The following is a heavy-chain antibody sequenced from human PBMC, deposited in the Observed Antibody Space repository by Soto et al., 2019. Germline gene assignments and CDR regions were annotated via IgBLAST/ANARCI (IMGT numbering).Heavy chain of an antibody. D-gene: IGHD2-2*01. J-gene: IGHJ5*02. V-gene: IGHV3-33*01. Sequence: QVQLVESGGGVVQPGRSLRLSCAASGFTFSNYGMHWVRQAPGKGLEWVGVLWYDGSNKYYADSVKGRFTISRDNSKNTLYLQMNSLRVEDTAVYYCARDSYPQLLSRYNWFDPWGQGTLVTVSS. CDR1: GFTFSNYG. CDR2: LWYDGSNK. CDR3: ARDSYPQLLSRYNWFDP.